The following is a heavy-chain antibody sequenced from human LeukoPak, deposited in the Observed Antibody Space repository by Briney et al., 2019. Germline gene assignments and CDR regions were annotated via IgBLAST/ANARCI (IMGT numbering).Heavy chain of an antibody. J-gene: IGHJ1*01. CDR3: ARGQSGWDYYDSSGYRKIEYFQH. Sequence: PSETLSLTCTVSGGSISSYYWSWIRQPPGKGLEWIGFIYDSGSTNYNPSLKSRVTISVDTSKNQFSLKLRSVTAADTAVYYCARGQSGWDYYDSSGYRKIEYFQHWGQGTLVTVSS. CDR2: IYDSGST. V-gene: IGHV4-59*01. CDR1: GGSISSYY. D-gene: IGHD3-22*01.